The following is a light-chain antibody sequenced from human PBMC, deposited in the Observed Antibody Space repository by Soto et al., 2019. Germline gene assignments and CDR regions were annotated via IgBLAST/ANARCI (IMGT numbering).Light chain of an antibody. J-gene: IGKJ5*01. V-gene: IGKV1-39*01. CDR1: QSISSY. CDR3: QQYNNWPPIT. Sequence: DLQMPQSHSSLSASVGDRVTITCRASQSISSYLNWYQQKPGKAPKLLIYAASSLESGVPSRFSGSGSGTEFTLTISSLQSEDFAVYYCQQYNNWPPITFGQASRLEIK. CDR2: AAS.